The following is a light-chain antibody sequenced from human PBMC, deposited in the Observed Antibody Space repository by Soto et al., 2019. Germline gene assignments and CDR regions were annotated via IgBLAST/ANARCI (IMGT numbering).Light chain of an antibody. CDR1: QSVGSN. Sequence: EILMTQSPATLSVSPGGGATLSCRASQSVGSNLAWYQQKPGQAPRLLIYGASTRATGIPARFSGSGSGTDFILTISSLQSEDSAVYYCQQYNNWPRTFGQGTKVDIK. CDR3: QQYNNWPRT. J-gene: IGKJ1*01. CDR2: GAS. V-gene: IGKV3-15*01.